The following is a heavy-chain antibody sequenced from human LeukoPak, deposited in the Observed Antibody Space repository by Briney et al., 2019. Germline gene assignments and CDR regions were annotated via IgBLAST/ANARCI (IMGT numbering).Heavy chain of an antibody. D-gene: IGHD6-19*01. CDR3: AAGDRNGWYFDY. CDR1: GFTCDYHG. Sequence: PGGSLRLSCAASGFTCDYHGMSGVRQVPGKGLEWVSGINCNGGSTGYADSVKGRFTISRDNAKNSLYLQMNSLRAEDTALYYCAAGDRNGWYFDYWGQGTLVTVS. CDR2: INCNGGST. J-gene: IGHJ4*02. V-gene: IGHV3-20*04.